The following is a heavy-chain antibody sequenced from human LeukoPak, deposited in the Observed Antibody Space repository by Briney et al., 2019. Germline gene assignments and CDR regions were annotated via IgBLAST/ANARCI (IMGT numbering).Heavy chain of an antibody. V-gene: IGHV3-7*01. CDR3: AREAGTGDY. J-gene: IGHJ4*02. Sequence: GGSLRLSCAASGFTFSRYWMSWVRQAPGKGLEWAANIKQDGSEKYYVDSVKGRFTISRDNAKNSLYLQMNSLRVEDTAVYYCAREAGTGDYWGQGTLVTVSS. CDR1: GFTFSRYW. CDR2: IKQDGSEK. D-gene: IGHD1-14*01.